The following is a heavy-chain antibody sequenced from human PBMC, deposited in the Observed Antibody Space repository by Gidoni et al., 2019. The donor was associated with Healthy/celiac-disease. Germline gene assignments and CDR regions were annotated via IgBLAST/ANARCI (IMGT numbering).Heavy chain of an antibody. V-gene: IGHV3-48*03. J-gene: IGHJ4*02. CDR1: GFTFSSYE. CDR3: ARGVVVVAATGGYFDY. Sequence: EAQLVESGGGLVQPGGSLSLSCAASGFTFSSYEMNWVRQAPGKGLGWVSYISSSGSTIYYADSVKGRFTISRDNAKNSLYLQMNSLRAEDTAVYYCARGVVVVAATGGYFDYWGQGTLVTVSS. D-gene: IGHD2-15*01. CDR2: ISSSGSTI.